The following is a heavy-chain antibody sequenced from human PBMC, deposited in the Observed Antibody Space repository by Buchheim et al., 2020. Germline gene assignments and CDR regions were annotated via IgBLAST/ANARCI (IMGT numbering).Heavy chain of an antibody. CDR3: AKPMYSSSWYGDPGPYFDY. V-gene: IGHV3-30*18. CDR1: GFTFSSYG. Sequence: QVQLVESGGGVVQPGRSLRLSCAASGFTFSSYGMHWVRQAPGKGLEWVAVISYDGSNKYYADSVKGRFTISRDNSKNTLYLQMNSLRAEDTAVYYCAKPMYSSSWYGDPGPYFDYWGQGTL. J-gene: IGHJ4*02. D-gene: IGHD6-13*01. CDR2: ISYDGSNK.